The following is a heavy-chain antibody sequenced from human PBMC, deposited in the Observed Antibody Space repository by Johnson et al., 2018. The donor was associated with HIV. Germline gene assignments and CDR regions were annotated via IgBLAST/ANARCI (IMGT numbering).Heavy chain of an antibody. Sequence: VQLVESGGGVVRPGGSLRLSCAASGFTFDDYGLSWVRQAPGQGLEWVSGINWNGGSTGYVDSVKGRFPISRDHAKNSLYLQMNSLRAEDQAVYYCARAPHPQWQWLPPGALDIWGQGTMVTVSS. V-gene: IGHV3-20*04. CDR3: ARAPHPQWQWLPPGALDI. J-gene: IGHJ3*02. CDR2: INWNGGST. CDR1: GFTFDDYG. D-gene: IGHD6-19*01.